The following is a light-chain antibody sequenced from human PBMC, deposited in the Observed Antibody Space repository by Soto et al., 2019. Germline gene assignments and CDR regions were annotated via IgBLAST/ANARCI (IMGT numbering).Light chain of an antibody. CDR1: QSVSNS. CDR3: QQRSNWPWT. J-gene: IGKJ1*01. V-gene: IGKV3-11*01. CDR2: DAS. Sequence: ELVLTQSPATLSVSPGERATLSCRASQSVSNSLAWYQQKPGQAPRLLIYDASNRATGIPARFSASGSGTDITLTIGNLEPEDFAVYYCQQRSNWPWTFGQGTKVDIK.